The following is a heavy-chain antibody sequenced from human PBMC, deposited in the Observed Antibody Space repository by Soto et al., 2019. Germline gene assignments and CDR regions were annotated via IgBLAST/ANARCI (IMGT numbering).Heavy chain of an antibody. D-gene: IGHD2-15*01. V-gene: IGHV4-59*01. CDR1: GGSISSYY. Sequence: PSETLSLTCTVSGGSISSYYWSWIRQPPWKGLEWIGYIYYSGSTNYNPSLKSRVTISVDTSKNQFSLKLSSVTAADTAVYYCARDRCSGGSCYSVRFDYWGQGTLVTVSS. J-gene: IGHJ4*02. CDR2: IYYSGST. CDR3: ARDRCSGGSCYSVRFDY.